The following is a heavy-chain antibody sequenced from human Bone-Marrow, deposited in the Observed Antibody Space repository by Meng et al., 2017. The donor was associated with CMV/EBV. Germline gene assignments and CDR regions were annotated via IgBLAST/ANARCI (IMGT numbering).Heavy chain of an antibody. CDR3: TLAHCSSTSCYGNWFDP. CDR1: GGTFSSYD. J-gene: IGHJ5*02. D-gene: IGHD2-2*01. V-gene: IGHV1-8*02. CDR2: MNPNSGNT. Sequence: ASVKVSCKASGGTFSSYDINWVRQATGQGLEWMGWMNPNSGNTGYAQKFQGRVTMTRNTSISTAYMELSSLRSEDTAVYYCTLAHCSSTSCYGNWFDPWGQGTLVTVSS.